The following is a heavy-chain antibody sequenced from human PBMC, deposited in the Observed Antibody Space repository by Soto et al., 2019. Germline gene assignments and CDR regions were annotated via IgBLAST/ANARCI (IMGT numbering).Heavy chain of an antibody. J-gene: IGHJ4*02. Sequence: SETLSLTCTVSGGSISSSSYYWGWIRQPPGKGLEWSGSVYYSGSTYYNPSLKSRVTISVDTSKNQFSLKLSSVTAADTTVYYCATGIYGGYFVYWGQGTLVTVSS. CDR1: GGSISSSSYY. V-gene: IGHV4-39*07. CDR2: VYYSGST. D-gene: IGHD2-15*01. CDR3: ATGIYGGYFVY.